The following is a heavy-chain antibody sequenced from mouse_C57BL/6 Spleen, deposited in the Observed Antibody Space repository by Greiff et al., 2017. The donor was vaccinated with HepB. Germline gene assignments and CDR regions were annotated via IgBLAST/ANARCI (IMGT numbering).Heavy chain of an antibody. V-gene: IGHV1-82*01. CDR2: IYPGDGDT. Sequence: QVQLQQSGPELVKPGASVKISCKASGYAFSSSWMNWVKQRPGKGLEWIGRIYPGDGDTNYNGKFKGKATLTADKSSSTAYMQLSSLTSEDSAVYFCANYGYSAWFAYWGQGTLVTVSA. CDR1: GYAFSSSW. CDR3: ANYGYSAWFAY. J-gene: IGHJ3*01. D-gene: IGHD2-2*01.